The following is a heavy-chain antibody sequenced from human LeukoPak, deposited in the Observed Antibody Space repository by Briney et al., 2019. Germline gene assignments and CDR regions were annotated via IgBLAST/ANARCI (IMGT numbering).Heavy chain of an antibody. J-gene: IGHJ6*03. Sequence: RASVKVSCKASGYSFTGYYLDWVRQAPGQGLEWMGWINPNSGGTNYAQKFQGRVTMTRDTSISTAYMELSRLRSDDTAVYYCAREGTSGWYGGYYYYMDVWGKGTTVTISS. D-gene: IGHD6-19*01. CDR2: INPNSGGT. CDR1: GYSFTGYY. V-gene: IGHV1-2*02. CDR3: AREGTSGWYGGYYYYMDV.